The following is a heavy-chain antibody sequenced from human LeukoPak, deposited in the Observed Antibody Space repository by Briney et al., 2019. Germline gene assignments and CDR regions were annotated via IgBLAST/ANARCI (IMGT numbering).Heavy chain of an antibody. CDR1: GYTFTGYY. J-gene: IGHJ3*02. CDR2: INPNSGGT. V-gene: IGHV1-2*02. CDR3: ARAHDPYCGGDCADAFDI. Sequence: GAPVKVSCKASGYTFTGYYMHWVRQAPGQGLEWMGWINPNSGGTNYAQKFQGRVTMTRGTSISTAYMELSRLRSNDTAVYYCARAHDPYCGGDCADAFDIWGQGTMVTVSS. D-gene: IGHD2-21*02.